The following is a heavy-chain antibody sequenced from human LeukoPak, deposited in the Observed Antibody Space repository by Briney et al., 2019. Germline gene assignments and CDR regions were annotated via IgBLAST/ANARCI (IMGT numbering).Heavy chain of an antibody. Sequence: GESLKISCKGSGYSFTSYWIGWVRQMPGKGLGWMGIIYPGDSDTRYSPSFQGQVTISADKSISTAYLQWSSLKASDTAMYYCARPSRYYYDSSGFLDAFDIWGQGTMVTVSS. CDR3: ARPSRYYYDSSGFLDAFDI. V-gene: IGHV5-51*01. D-gene: IGHD3-22*01. CDR2: IYPGDSDT. J-gene: IGHJ3*02. CDR1: GYSFTSYW.